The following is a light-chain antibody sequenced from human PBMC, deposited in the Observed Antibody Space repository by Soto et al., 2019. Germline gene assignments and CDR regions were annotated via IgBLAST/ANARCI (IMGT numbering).Light chain of an antibody. CDR2: DVS. Sequence: QSVLTQPASVSGSPGQSITISCTGTSSDVGSYNYVSWYQQYPGKAPKLMIYDVSNRPSGVSYRFSGSKSGNTASLTISGLQAEDVADYDCSSYTFSSTQVVFVGGTEVTDL. CDR1: SSDVGSYNY. V-gene: IGLV2-14*01. J-gene: IGLJ3*02. CDR3: SSYTFSSTQVV.